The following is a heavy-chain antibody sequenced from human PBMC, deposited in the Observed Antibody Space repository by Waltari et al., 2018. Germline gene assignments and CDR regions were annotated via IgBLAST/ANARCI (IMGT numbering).Heavy chain of an antibody. J-gene: IGHJ6*03. Sequence: QLQLQESGPGLVKPSETLSLTCTVSGGSISSSNYYWGWIRQPPGKGLEWIRSIYYSESTYYNPSLKSRVTISVDTSKNQFSLKLNSVTAADTAVYYCARQAGDYYYYMDVWGKGTTVTVSS. V-gene: IGHV4-39*01. CDR2: IYYSEST. CDR1: GGSISSSNYY. D-gene: IGHD3-10*01. CDR3: ARQAGDYYYYMDV.